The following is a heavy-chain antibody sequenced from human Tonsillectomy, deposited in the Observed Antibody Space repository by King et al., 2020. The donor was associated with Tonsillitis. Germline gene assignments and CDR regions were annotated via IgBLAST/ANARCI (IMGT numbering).Heavy chain of an antibody. Sequence: EVQLVESGGGLVQPGGSLRLSCAASGFTFSSYAMSWVRQAPGKGLEWVSATSGTTGKTYYADSVKGRFTISRDNSKNTLYLQMNSLRAEDTAVYYCAKGNMNCSGGSWPRSLYYYAMDVWGQGTTVTVSS. CDR2: TSGTTGKT. V-gene: IGHV3-23*04. J-gene: IGHJ6*02. CDR1: GFTFSSYA. CDR3: AKGNMNCSGGSWPRSLYYYAMDV. D-gene: IGHD2-15*01.